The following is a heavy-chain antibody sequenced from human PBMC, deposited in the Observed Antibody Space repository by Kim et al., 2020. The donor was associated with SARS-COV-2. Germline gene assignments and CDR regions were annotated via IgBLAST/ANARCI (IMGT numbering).Heavy chain of an antibody. CDR1: GFTFSSYS. V-gene: IGHV3-21*04. D-gene: IGHD3-16*01. J-gene: IGHJ3*02. CDR3: ARDGSRRLPGSYAYDAFDI. CDR2: ISSSSSYI. Sequence: GGSLRLSCAASGFTFSSYSMNWVRQAPGKGLEWVSSISSSSSYIYYADSVKGRFTISRDNAKNSLYLQMNSLRAEDTAVYYCARDGSRRLPGSYAYDAFDIWGQGTMVTVSS.